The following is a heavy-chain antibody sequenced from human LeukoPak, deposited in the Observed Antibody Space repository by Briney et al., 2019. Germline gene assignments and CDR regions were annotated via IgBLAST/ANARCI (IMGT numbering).Heavy chain of an antibody. CDR2: ISGSVGTT. Sequence: GLEWVSGISGSVGTTYYADSAKGRFTISRDNSKNTLYLQMNSLRAEDTAVYYCATSGSYNYWGQGTLVTVSS. V-gene: IGHV3-23*01. D-gene: IGHD1-26*01. J-gene: IGHJ4*02. CDR3: ATSGSYNY.